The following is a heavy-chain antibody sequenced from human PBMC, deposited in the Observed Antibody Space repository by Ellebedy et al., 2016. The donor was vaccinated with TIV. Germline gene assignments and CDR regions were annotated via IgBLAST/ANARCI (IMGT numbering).Heavy chain of an antibody. D-gene: IGHD2-21*01. Sequence: AASVKVSCKASGYTFSQYAIQWLRQTPGQRPEWMGWINVASGDTKYSQRFQERVIITRDTSATTVYMELSSLRSEDTAIYYCARGPRTFLRNAISGWFDSWGQGSPVSVS. CDR1: GYTFSQYA. CDR3: ARGPRTFLRNAISGWFDS. V-gene: IGHV1-3*01. J-gene: IGHJ5*01. CDR2: INVASGDT.